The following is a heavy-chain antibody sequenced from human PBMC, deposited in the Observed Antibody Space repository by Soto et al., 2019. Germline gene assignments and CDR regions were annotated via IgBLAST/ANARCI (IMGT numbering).Heavy chain of an antibody. CDR1: GFTFTSSA. V-gene: IGHV1-58*01. D-gene: IGHD3-10*01. Sequence: SLKVSCKASGFTFTSSAVQWVRQARGQRLEWIGWIVVGSGNTNYAQKFQERVTITRDMSTSTAYMELSSLRSEDTAVYYCAAGRFSYYYYGMDVWGQGTTVTVSS. CDR2: IVVGSGNT. CDR3: AAGRFSYYYYGMDV. J-gene: IGHJ6*02.